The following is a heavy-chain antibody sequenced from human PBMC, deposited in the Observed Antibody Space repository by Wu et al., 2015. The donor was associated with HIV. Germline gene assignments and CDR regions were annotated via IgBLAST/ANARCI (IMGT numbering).Heavy chain of an antibody. CDR2: INPDSGST. CDR1: GYTFSDYY. Sequence: QVQLVQSGAEVKKPGAAVRVSCKTSGYTFSDYYIHWVRQVPGQGLQWMGWINPDSGSTHYAQKFQGRVTMTRGTSTNTAYMDLSGLKSDDTAVYFCARSLVVAGTTYDIFDTWGQGTMLTV. V-gene: IGHV1-2*02. D-gene: IGHD6-19*01. CDR3: ARSLVVAGTTYDIFDT. J-gene: IGHJ3*02.